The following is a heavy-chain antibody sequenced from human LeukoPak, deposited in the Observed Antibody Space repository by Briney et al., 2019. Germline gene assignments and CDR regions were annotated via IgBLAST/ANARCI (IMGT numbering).Heavy chain of an antibody. CDR2: VHYSGTT. D-gene: IGHD3-10*01. J-gene: IGHJ4*02. Sequence: PSETLSLTCTVSGGSISSGSYYWGWIRQPPGKGLEWIGSVHYSGTTYYNPSLKSRVTISEDTSKNQFSLKLSSMTAADTAVFYCARANYYGSGSFVQWGQGTLVLVSS. CDR3: ARANYYGSGSFVQ. CDR1: GGSISSGSYY. V-gene: IGHV4-39*01.